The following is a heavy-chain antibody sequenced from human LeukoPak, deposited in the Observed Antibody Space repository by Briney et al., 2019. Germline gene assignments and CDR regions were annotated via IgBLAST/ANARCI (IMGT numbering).Heavy chain of an antibody. Sequence: GGSLRLSCAASGFTFSSYTMNWVRQAPGKGLEWVSSITSSSTYIYYADSVKGRFTISRDNAKNSLYLQMNSLRAEDTAVYFCAKGSGSGWYGWFAPWGQGALVTVSS. CDR1: GFTFSSYT. J-gene: IGHJ5*02. CDR2: ITSSSTYI. CDR3: AKGSGSGWYGWFAP. V-gene: IGHV3-21*01. D-gene: IGHD6-19*01.